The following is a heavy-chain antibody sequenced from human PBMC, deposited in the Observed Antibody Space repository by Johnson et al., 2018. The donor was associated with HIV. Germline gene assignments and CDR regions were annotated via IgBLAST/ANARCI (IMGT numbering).Heavy chain of an antibody. CDR3: ASSSPYSGSYGDAFDI. CDR1: GLNFSDYG. V-gene: IGHV3-66*01. Sequence: VQVVESGGGVVQPGRSVRLSCVVSGLNFSDYGMSWVRQAPGQGLEWVSVIYSSGSAYNADSMKGRFTISSDNSKNTLYLQMRSLRVEDTAVYYCASSSPYSGSYGDAFDIWGQGTLVTVSS. CDR2: IYSSGSA. J-gene: IGHJ3*02. D-gene: IGHD1-26*01.